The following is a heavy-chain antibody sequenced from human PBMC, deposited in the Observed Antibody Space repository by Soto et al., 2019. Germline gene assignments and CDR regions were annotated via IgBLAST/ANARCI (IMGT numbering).Heavy chain of an antibody. CDR1: RDSVSSNSAA. Sequence: SQTLSLTCAISRDSVSSNSAAWNWIRQSPSRGLEWLGRTYYRSKWYNDYAVSVKSRITINPDTSKNQFSLQLNSVTPEDTAVYYCARALRKVEMATIMAFDIWGQGTMVTVSS. CDR2: TYYRSKWYN. V-gene: IGHV6-1*01. D-gene: IGHD5-12*01. CDR3: ARALRKVEMATIMAFDI. J-gene: IGHJ3*02.